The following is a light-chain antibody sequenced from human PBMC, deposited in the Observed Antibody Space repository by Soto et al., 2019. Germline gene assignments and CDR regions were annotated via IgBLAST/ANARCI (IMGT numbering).Light chain of an antibody. V-gene: IGLV2-8*01. Sequence: QSVLTQPPSASGSPGQSVTISCTGTSGDVGGYNFVSWYQQHPGKAPRLMIYEVTKWPSGVPDRFFGSKSGNTASLTVSGLQAEDEADYFCSSHAASNAYVFGTGTKVTVL. CDR1: SGDVGGYNF. J-gene: IGLJ1*01. CDR2: EVT. CDR3: SSHAASNAYV.